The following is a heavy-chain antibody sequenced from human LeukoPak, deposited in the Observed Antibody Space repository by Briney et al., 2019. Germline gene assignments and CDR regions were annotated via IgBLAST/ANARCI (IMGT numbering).Heavy chain of an antibody. V-gene: IGHV4-4*07. J-gene: IGHJ6*02. CDR1: GGSISSYY. D-gene: IGHD3-22*01. CDR2: IYTSGST. Sequence: PSETLSLTCTVSGGSISSYYWSWIRQPAGKGLEWIGRIYTSGSTNYNPSLKSRVTMSVDTSKNQFSLKLSSVTAEDTAVYYCARGRYYDSSGYPYYYGMDVWGQGTTVTVSS. CDR3: ARGRYYDSSGYPYYYGMDV.